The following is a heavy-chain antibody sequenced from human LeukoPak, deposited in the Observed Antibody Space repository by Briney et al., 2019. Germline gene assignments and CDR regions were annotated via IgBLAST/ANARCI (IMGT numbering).Heavy chain of an antibody. CDR3: ARGGRSGNWFDP. Sequence: PSETLSLTCTVSGGSISSSSYYWGWIRQPPGKGLEWIGSIYYSGSTYYNPSLKSRVTISVDTSKNQFSLKLSSVTAADTAVYYCARGGRSGNWFDPWGQGTLVTVSS. J-gene: IGHJ5*02. V-gene: IGHV4-39*07. CDR2: IYYSGST. D-gene: IGHD1-26*01. CDR1: GGSISSSSYY.